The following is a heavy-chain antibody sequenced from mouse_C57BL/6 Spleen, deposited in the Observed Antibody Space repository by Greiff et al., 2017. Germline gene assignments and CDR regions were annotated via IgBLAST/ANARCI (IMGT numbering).Heavy chain of an antibody. D-gene: IGHD1-1*01. J-gene: IGHJ1*03. CDR3: ARWGYYYGGSYWYFDV. CDR1: GYTFTSYW. V-gene: IGHV1-69*01. Sequence: QVQLQQPGAELVMPGASVKLSCKASGYTFTSYWMHWVKQRPGQGLEWIGEIDPSDSYTNYNQKFKGKSTLTVDKSSSTAYMQLSSLTSEDSAVYYCARWGYYYGGSYWYFDVWGTGTTVTVSS. CDR2: IDPSDSYT.